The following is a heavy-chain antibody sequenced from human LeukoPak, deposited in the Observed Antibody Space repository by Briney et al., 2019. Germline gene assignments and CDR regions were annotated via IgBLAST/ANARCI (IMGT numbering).Heavy chain of an antibody. D-gene: IGHD6-19*01. V-gene: IGHV3-53*01. J-gene: IGHJ4*02. CDR1: GFTVSSNY. CDR3: ARDRTSSGWYYFDY. Sequence: GGSLRLSCAASGFTVSSNYMNWVRQAPGKGLEWVSVIYGGGSTYYADSVKGRFTISRDNAKNSLYLQMNSLRAEDTAVYYCARDRTSSGWYYFDYWGQGTLVTVSS. CDR2: IYGGGST.